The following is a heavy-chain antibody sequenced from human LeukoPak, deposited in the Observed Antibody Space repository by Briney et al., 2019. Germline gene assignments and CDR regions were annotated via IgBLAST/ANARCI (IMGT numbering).Heavy chain of an antibody. CDR2: INHSGST. J-gene: IGHJ6*03. CDR3: ARGINYDFWSGYFHYYMDV. V-gene: IGHV4-34*01. Sequence: TSETLSLTCAVYGGSFSGYYWSWIRQPPGKGLEWIGEINHSGSTNYNPSLKSRVTISVDTSKNQFSLKLSSVTAADTAVYYCARGINYDFWSGYFHYYMDVWGKGTTVTVSS. D-gene: IGHD3-3*01. CDR1: GGSFSGYY.